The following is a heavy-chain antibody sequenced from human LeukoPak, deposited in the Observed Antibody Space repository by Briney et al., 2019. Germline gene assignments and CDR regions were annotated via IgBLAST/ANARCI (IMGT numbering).Heavy chain of an antibody. D-gene: IGHD3-9*01. CDR1: GFNLVDYA. J-gene: IGHJ4*02. V-gene: IGHV3-9*01. CDR2: INWDNGGI. Sequence: GRSLRLSCAVSGFNLVDYAMHWVRQAPGRGLEWVSGINWDNGGIVYAESVRGRFTVSRDNAKNSLYLQMNSLRPEDTALYYCARDDHNVLTDNFDYWGQGTLVTVSS. CDR3: ARDDHNVLTDNFDY.